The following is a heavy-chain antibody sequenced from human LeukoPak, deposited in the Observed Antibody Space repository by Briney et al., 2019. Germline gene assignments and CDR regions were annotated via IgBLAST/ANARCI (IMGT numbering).Heavy chain of an antibody. Sequence: PGGSLRLSCAASGFTFSSYSMNWVRQAPGKGLEWVSSISSSSSYIYYADSVKGRFTISRDNAKNSLYLQMNSLRAEDTAVYYCARDKAYYDSSGYGDFDYWGQGTLVTVSS. CDR3: ARDKAYYDSSGYGDFDY. D-gene: IGHD3-22*01. CDR2: ISSSSSYI. CDR1: GFTFSSYS. J-gene: IGHJ4*02. V-gene: IGHV3-21*01.